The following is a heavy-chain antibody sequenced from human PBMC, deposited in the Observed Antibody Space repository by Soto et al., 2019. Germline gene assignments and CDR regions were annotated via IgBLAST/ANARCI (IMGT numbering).Heavy chain of an antibody. Sequence: SVKVSCKACGGTFSSYAISRVRQAPGQGLEWMGGIIPTFGTANYAQKFQGRVTITADKSTSTAYMELSSLRSEDTAVYYCARDPAYAGSSGSEARGMDVWGQGTTVTVSS. CDR2: IIPTFGTA. V-gene: IGHV1-69*06. CDR3: ARDPAYAGSSGSEARGMDV. D-gene: IGHD3-22*01. J-gene: IGHJ6*02. CDR1: GGTFSSYA.